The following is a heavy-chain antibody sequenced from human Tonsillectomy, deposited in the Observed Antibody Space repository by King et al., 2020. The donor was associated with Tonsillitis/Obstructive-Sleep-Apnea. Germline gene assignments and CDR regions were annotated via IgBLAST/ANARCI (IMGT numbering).Heavy chain of an antibody. V-gene: IGHV3-23*04. CDR1: GFTFSSYA. D-gene: IGHD5-18*01. CDR2: ISGSGGST. Sequence: VQLVESGGGLVQPGGSLRLSCAASGFTFSSYAMSWVRQAPGKGLEWVSTISGSGGSTYYADSVKGRFTISRENSKNMLYVQMNSLRAEDTAVYYCAKGAGSENTAIITYAFDMWGQGTLVTVSS. J-gene: IGHJ3*02. CDR3: AKGAGSENTAIITYAFDM.